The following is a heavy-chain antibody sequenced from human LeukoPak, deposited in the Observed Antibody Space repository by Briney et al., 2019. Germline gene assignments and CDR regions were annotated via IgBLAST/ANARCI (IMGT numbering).Heavy chain of an antibody. CDR2: ISYIGST. D-gene: IGHD4-17*01. V-gene: IGHV4-59*11. CDR1: DDSFSSHY. J-gene: IGHJ3*02. Sequence: PSATLSLTCAVSDDSFSSHYWTWIRQPPGKGLEWIGYISYIGSTNYNPSLKSRVTISIDTSRNQFSLRLSSVTAADTVVYYYARDLVTVTKGFDIWGQGTMVSVSS. CDR3: ARDLVTVTKGFDI.